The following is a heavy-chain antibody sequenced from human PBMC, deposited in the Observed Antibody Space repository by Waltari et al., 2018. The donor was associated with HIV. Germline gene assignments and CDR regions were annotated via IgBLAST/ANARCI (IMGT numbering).Heavy chain of an antibody. CDR3: AKAALGIAAAGLDY. V-gene: IGHV3-23*01. J-gene: IGHJ4*02. Sequence: EVQLLESGGGLVQPGGSLRLSCAASGFTFSSYAMSWVRQAPGKGLEWVSAISGRGGSTYYAKTVNGRFTSYRDNSKSTRYLQMTSLRAEHTAVYYCAKAALGIAAAGLDYWGQGTLVTVSS. D-gene: IGHD6-13*01. CDR2: ISGRGGST. CDR1: GFTFSSYA.